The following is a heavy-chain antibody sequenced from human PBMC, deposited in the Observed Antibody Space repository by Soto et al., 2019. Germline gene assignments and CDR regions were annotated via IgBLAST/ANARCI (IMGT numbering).Heavy chain of an antibody. V-gene: IGHV3-20*04. D-gene: IGHD2-2*01. Sequence: RTGGSLRLSCAASGFTFDDYGMSWVRQAPGKGLEWVSGITWNGGNTGYVDSLKGRLTISRDYSKNILFLQMNSLRVEDTAMYYCARVDTLPASVDYWGHGTLVTVS. CDR1: GFTFDDYG. CDR2: ITWNGGNT. CDR3: ARVDTLPASVDY. J-gene: IGHJ4*01.